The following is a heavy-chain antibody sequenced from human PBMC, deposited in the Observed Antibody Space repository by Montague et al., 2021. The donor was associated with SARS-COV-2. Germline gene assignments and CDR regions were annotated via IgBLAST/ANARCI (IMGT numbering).Heavy chain of an antibody. Sequence: SETLSLTCTVSAGSLSSRSNYWGWIRQPPGMGLQWIGSVDSAGSTHYSPSLKSRVTISLDTSKNQFSLKLSSVTAADTAVYYCARDEYNRYWYKYWGQGALVTVSS. CDR1: AGSLSSRSNY. CDR3: ARDEYNRYWYKY. V-gene: IGHV4-39*07. D-gene: IGHD2-8*02. CDR2: VDSAGST. J-gene: IGHJ4*02.